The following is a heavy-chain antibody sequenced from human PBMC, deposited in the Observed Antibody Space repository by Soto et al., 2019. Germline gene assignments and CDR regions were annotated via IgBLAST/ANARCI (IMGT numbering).Heavy chain of an antibody. CDR1: GFTFSDYY. J-gene: IGHJ5*02. CDR2: ISYSSSYT. V-gene: IGHV3-11*05. CDR3: ARDDTPPKGP. Sequence: QVQLVESGGGLVKPGGSLRLSCAASGFTFSDYYMSWIRQAPGEGLEWVSYISYSSSYTNYADSVKGRFNISRDNAKKSLYLQMNSLSAEDTAVYYCARDDTPPKGPWGQGTLVTVSS.